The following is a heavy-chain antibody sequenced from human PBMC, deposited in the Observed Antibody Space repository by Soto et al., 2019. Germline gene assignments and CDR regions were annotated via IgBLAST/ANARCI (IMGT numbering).Heavy chain of an antibody. CDR3: ARDHSSSSGNYYYYYGMDV. CDR2: IWYDGSNK. D-gene: IGHD6-6*01. CDR1: GFTFSSYG. J-gene: IGHJ6*02. Sequence: GGSLRLSCAASGFTFSSYGMHWVRQAPGKGLEWVAVIWYDGSNKYYADSVKGRFTISRYNSKDTLYLQMNSLRAEDTAEYYCARDHSSSSGNYYYYYGMDVWGQGTTVTVSS. V-gene: IGHV3-33*01.